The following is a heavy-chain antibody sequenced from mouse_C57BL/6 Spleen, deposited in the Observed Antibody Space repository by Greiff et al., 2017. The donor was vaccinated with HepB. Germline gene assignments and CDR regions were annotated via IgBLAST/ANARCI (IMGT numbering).Heavy chain of an antibody. CDR1: GFTFSSYA. Sequence: EVQGLESGGGLVKPGGSLKLSCAASGFTFSSYAMSWVRQTPEKRLEWVATISDGGSYTYYPDNVKGRFTISRDNAKNNLYLQMSHLKSEDTAMYYCARGLDGYYLGYWGQGTTLTVSS. V-gene: IGHV5-4*01. CDR2: ISDGGSYT. D-gene: IGHD2-3*01. CDR3: ARGLDGYYLGY. J-gene: IGHJ2*01.